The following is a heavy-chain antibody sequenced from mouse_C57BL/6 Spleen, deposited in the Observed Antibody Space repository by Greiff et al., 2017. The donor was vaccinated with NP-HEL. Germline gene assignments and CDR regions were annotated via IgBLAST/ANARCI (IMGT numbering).Heavy chain of an antibody. D-gene: IGHD1-1*01. Sequence: QVHVKQSGAELVRPGASVTLSCKASGYTFTDYEMHWVKQTPVHGLEWIGAIDPETGGTAYNQKFKGKAILTADKSSSTAYMELRSLTSEDSAVYYCTRNYGRNWYFDVWGTGTTVTVSS. V-gene: IGHV1-15*01. J-gene: IGHJ1*03. CDR3: TRNYGRNWYFDV. CDR2: IDPETGGT. CDR1: GYTFTDYE.